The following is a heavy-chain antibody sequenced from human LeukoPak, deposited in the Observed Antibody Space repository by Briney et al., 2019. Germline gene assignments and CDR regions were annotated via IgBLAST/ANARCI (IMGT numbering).Heavy chain of an antibody. J-gene: IGHJ6*02. Sequence: GGSLRLSCAASGFTFSSYSMNWVRQAPGKGLEWVSSISSSSSCIYYADSVKGRFTISRDNAKNSLYLQMNSLRAEDTAVYYCARDTAMFDGMDVWGQGTTVTVSS. V-gene: IGHV3-21*01. CDR1: GFTFSSYS. D-gene: IGHD5-18*01. CDR2: ISSSSSCI. CDR3: ARDTAMFDGMDV.